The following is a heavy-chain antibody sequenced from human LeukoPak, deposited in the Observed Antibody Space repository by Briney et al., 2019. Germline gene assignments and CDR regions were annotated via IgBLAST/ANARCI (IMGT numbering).Heavy chain of an antibody. Sequence: SETLSLTCAVYGGSFSGYYWSWIRQPPGKGLEWIGEINHSGSTNYNPSLKSRVTISVDTSKNLFSLKLGSVTAADTAVYYCARVGSYDSSGYHFDYWGQGTLVTVSS. CDR1: GGSFSGYY. V-gene: IGHV4-34*01. J-gene: IGHJ4*02. CDR3: ARVGSYDSSGYHFDY. CDR2: INHSGST. D-gene: IGHD3-22*01.